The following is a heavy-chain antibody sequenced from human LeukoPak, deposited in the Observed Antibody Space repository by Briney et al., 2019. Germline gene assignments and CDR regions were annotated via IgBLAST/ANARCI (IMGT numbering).Heavy chain of an antibody. CDR2: IYSGGST. CDR1: GFTVSSNY. Sequence: PGGSLRLSCAASGFTVSSNYMSWVRQAPGKGLEWVSVIYSGGSTYYADSVKGRFTISRDNSKNTLYPQMNSLRAEDTAVYYCATTVTTGNFDYWGQGTLVTVSS. CDR3: ATTVTTGNFDY. D-gene: IGHD4-17*01. V-gene: IGHV3-66*01. J-gene: IGHJ4*02.